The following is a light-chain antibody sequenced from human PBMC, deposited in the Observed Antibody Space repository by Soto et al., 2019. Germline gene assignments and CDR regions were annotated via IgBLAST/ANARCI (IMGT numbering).Light chain of an antibody. V-gene: IGKV3-20*01. CDR2: GAS. CDR1: QSVSSSY. J-gene: IGKJ1*01. CDR3: QQYGSSPWT. Sequence: IVLTQSPGTLSLSPGERATLSCRASQSVSSSYLAWYQQKPGQAPRILIYGASSRATGIPDRFSGSGSGTDFNLTISRLETEDFAVYYCQQYGSSPWTVGQGTKLDIK.